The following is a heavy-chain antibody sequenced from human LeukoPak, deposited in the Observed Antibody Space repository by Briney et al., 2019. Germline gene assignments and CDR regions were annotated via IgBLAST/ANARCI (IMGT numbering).Heavy chain of an antibody. Sequence: SETLSLTCAVYGGSFSGYYWSWIRQPPGKGLEWIGYIYYSGSTNYNPSLKSRVTISVDTSKNQFSLKLSSVTAADTAVYYCARMDYDYVWGSYEDYWGQGTLVTVSS. CDR1: GGSFSGYY. V-gene: IGHV4-59*01. D-gene: IGHD3-16*01. J-gene: IGHJ4*02. CDR2: IYYSGST. CDR3: ARMDYDYVWGSYEDY.